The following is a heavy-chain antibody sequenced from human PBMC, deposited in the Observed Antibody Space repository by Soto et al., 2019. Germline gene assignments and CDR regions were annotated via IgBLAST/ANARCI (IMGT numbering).Heavy chain of an antibody. D-gene: IGHD1-26*01. J-gene: IGHJ5*02. Sequence: QVQLVQSGVEVKKPGASVKVSCKASGYTFTTYGISWVRQAPGQGLEWVGWVSPYDGDTNYADALKGRVTMTTDTSTTTDYMELRSLRSEDTAMYYCARDHGGSYQADSFDPWGQGTLVIVSS. CDR3: ARDHGGSYQADSFDP. CDR1: GYTFTTYG. V-gene: IGHV1-18*01. CDR2: VSPYDGDT.